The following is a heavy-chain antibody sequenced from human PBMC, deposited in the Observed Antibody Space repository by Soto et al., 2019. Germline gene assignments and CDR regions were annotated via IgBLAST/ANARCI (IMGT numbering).Heavy chain of an antibody. J-gene: IGHJ4*02. Sequence: QVQLVQSGAEVKKPGSSVKVSCKASGGTFSSYTISWVRQAPGQGLEWMGRIIPILGIANYAQKFQGRVTITADKSTSTAYVELRSMRSEDTAVDYCASDRVVTATQVDYWGQGTLVTVSS. CDR1: GGTFSSYT. D-gene: IGHD2-21*02. V-gene: IGHV1-69*02. CDR3: ASDRVVTATQVDY. CDR2: IIPILGIA.